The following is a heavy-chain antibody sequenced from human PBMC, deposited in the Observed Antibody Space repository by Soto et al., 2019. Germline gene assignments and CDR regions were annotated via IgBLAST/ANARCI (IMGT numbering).Heavy chain of an antibody. CDR1: GFTFSSYW. V-gene: IGHV3-7*01. CDR2: IKQDGSEK. CDR3: ARGVSPGRRFLEWLLSRPRYQTHRRPKMVNYYSYMDI. J-gene: IGHJ6*03. D-gene: IGHD3-3*01. Sequence: GGSLRLSCAASGFTFSSYWMSWVRQAPGKGLEWVANIKQDGSEKYYVDSVKGRFTISRDNAKNSLYLQMNSLRAEDTAVYYCARGVSPGRRFLEWLLSRPRYQTHRRPKMVNYYSYMDIWGKETTVTVSS.